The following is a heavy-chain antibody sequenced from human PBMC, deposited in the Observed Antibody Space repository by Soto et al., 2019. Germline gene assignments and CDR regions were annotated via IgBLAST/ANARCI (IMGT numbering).Heavy chain of an antibody. V-gene: IGHV4-39*01. Sequence: SETLPLTCTVSGGSISSSSYYWGWIRQPPWKGVEWILSIYYSGSTYYNTSLKSRVTIYVDTSKNQFSLKLSSMTAADTAVYYCASTTYYYGMDVWGQGTTVTVYS. CDR3: ASTTYYYGMDV. CDR1: GGSISSSSYY. J-gene: IGHJ6*02. D-gene: IGHD1-1*01. CDR2: IYYSGST.